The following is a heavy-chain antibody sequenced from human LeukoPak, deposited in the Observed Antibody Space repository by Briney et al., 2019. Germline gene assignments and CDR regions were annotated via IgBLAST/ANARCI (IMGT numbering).Heavy chain of an antibody. J-gene: IGHJ4*02. D-gene: IGHD1-1*01. CDR1: GFTFSSYA. Sequence: GGSLRLSCAASGFTFSSYAISWVRQAPGQGLEWVSAISGSGGTTYYADSVRGRFTISRDDSRNTVYLQMNNLRVDDTAIYYCAKANWVSNADAVWWGQGTQVTVSS. V-gene: IGHV3-23*01. CDR3: AKANWVSNADAVW. CDR2: ISGSGGTT.